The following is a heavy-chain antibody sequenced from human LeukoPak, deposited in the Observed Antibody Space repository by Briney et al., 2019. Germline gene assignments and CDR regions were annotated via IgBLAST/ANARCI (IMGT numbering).Heavy chain of an antibody. J-gene: IGHJ3*02. Sequence: SETLSLTCTVSGGSISSGDYYWSWIRQPPGKGLEWIGYIYYSGSTYYNPSLKSRVTISVDTSKNQFSLKLSSVTAADTAVYYCARAATSGYPAPFDAFDIWGQGTMVTVSS. D-gene: IGHD3-22*01. V-gene: IGHV4-30-4*01. CDR2: IYYSGST. CDR1: GGSISSGDYY. CDR3: ARAATSGYPAPFDAFDI.